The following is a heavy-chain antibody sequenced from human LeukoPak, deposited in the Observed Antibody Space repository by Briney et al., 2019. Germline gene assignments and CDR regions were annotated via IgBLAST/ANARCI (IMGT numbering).Heavy chain of an antibody. CDR1: GGSISSYY. CDR2: IYYSGST. CDR3: AREEGLAYAFDI. V-gene: IGHV4-59*01. Sequence: SETPSLTCIVSGGSISSYYWSWIRQPPGKGLEWIGYIYYSGSTNYNPSLKSRVTISVDTSKNQFSLKLSSVTAADTAVYYCAREEGLAYAFDIWGQGTMVTVSS. J-gene: IGHJ3*02.